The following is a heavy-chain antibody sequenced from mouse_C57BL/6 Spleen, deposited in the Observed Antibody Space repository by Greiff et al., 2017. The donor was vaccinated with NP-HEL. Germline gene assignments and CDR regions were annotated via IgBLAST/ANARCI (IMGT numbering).Heavy chain of an antibody. CDR1: GYTFTSYW. CDR2: INPSNGGT. CDR3: AREEEYDGVDYAMDY. V-gene: IGHV1-53*01. J-gene: IGHJ4*01. D-gene: IGHD2-14*01. Sequence: QVQLQQPGTDLVKPGASVKLSCKASGYTFTSYWMHWVKQRPGQGLEWIGNINPSNGGTNYNEKFKSKATLTVDKSSSTAYMQLSSLTSEDSAVYDCAREEEYDGVDYAMDYWGQGTAVTVSS.